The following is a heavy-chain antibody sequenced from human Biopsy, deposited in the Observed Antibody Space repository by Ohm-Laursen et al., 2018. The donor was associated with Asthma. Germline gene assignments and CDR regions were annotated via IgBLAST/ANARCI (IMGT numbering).Heavy chain of an antibody. CDR3: ARKAGSCISRTCYSLDF. CDR2: INSVFGTT. V-gene: IGHV1-69*13. CDR1: GGTFDTYV. D-gene: IGHD2-2*01. J-gene: IGHJ4*02. Sequence: GASVKVSCKSLGGTFDTYVIGWVRQAPGQGLEWKGGINSVFGTTTYPQKFQDRVTINADDSTSTVYMELSSLRSEDTAVYYCARKAGSCISRTCYSLDFWGQGTLVTVSS.